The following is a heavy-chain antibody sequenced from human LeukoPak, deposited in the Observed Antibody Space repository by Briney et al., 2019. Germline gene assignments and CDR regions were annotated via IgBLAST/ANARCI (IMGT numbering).Heavy chain of an antibody. CDR3: ARGWLAETTVVTPYNY. V-gene: IGHV1-69*13. Sequence: SVKVSCKASGGTFSTYATSWVRQAPGQGLEWMGGIIPMFGKANYAQKFQGRVTITADESTSTAYMGLSSLRSDDTAVYYCARGWLAETTVVTPYNYWGQGTLVTVSS. D-gene: IGHD4-23*01. J-gene: IGHJ4*02. CDR1: GGTFSTYA. CDR2: IIPMFGKA.